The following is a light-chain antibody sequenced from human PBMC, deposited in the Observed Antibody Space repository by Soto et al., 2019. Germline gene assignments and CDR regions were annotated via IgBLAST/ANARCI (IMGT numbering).Light chain of an antibody. V-gene: IGKV1-39*01. CDR3: QQSYSTPRT. CDR2: TAS. Sequence: DIQMTQSPSSLSASVGDRVTITCRANQTISSYLNWYHQRPGKAPKLLIHTASTLQSGVPSRFSGSGSGTDFTLTISSLQSEDFATYYCQQSYSTPRTFGQGTKVESK. J-gene: IGKJ1*01. CDR1: QTISSY.